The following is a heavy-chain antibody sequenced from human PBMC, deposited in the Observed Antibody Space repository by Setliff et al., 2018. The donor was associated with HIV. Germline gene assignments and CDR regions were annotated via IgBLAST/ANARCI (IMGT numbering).Heavy chain of an antibody. V-gene: IGHV1-3*01. CDR1: GDTFTTYA. CDR3: ARGRLSWSPDF. J-gene: IGHJ4*02. CDR2: INAGNGDT. Sequence: ASVKVSCKASGDTFTTYALHWVRQAPGQRLEWMGWINAGNGDTKSAQMFQGRLTMTRDTSTSTAYMELSSLTSDDTAIYYCARGRLSWSPDFWGQGTLVTVSS.